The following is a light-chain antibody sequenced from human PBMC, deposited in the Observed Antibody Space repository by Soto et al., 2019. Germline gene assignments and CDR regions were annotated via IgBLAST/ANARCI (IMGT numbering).Light chain of an antibody. V-gene: IGLV2-23*01. J-gene: IGLJ1*01. Sequence: QSALTQPASVSGSPGQSITISCTGTSSDIGSYNLVSWYQQHPGKAPKLIIYVGSKRPSGVSNRFSGSESGNTASLTISGLQAEDEADYYCCSYAGISTYYVFGTGTKVTVL. CDR3: CSYAGISTYYV. CDR2: VGS. CDR1: SSDIGSYNL.